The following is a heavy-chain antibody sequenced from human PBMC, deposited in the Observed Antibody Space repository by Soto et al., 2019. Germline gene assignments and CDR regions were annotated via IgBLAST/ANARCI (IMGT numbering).Heavy chain of an antibody. CDR1: GYTFTSYD. Sequence: QVQLVQSGAEVKKPGASVKVSCKASGYTFTSYDINWVRQATGQGLEWMGWMNPNSGNTGYAQKFQGRVTMTRNTSISTADMELSSLRCEDTAVYYCAGGLNTGFGELFGYYYYYGMDVWGQGTTVTVSS. V-gene: IGHV1-8*01. D-gene: IGHD3-10*01. J-gene: IGHJ6*02. CDR3: AGGLNTGFGELFGYYYYYGMDV. CDR2: MNPNSGNT.